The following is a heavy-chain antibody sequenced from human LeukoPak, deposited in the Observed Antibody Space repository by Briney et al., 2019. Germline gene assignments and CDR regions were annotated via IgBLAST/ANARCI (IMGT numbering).Heavy chain of an antibody. Sequence: GASVKVSCKASGYTLTDYYLHWVRQAPGQGLKWMGWINPNSGATHYAQSFQARVTMTRDTSISTVYMELSRLRSDDTTVYYCARDFYDSSGRGAFDIWGQGTTVTVSS. V-gene: IGHV1-2*02. CDR3: ARDFYDSSGRGAFDI. J-gene: IGHJ3*02. CDR1: GYTLTDYY. D-gene: IGHD3-22*01. CDR2: INPNSGAT.